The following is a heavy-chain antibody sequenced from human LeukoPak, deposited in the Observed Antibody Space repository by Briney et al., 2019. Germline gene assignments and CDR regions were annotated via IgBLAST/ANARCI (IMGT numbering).Heavy chain of an antibody. CDR3: ARDMVSVYRSPSVSDGYNFGY. V-gene: IGHV6-1*01. CDR2: TYYRSKWYN. CDR1: GDSVSSNSAA. J-gene: IGHJ4*02. D-gene: IGHD5-24*01. Sequence: SQTLSLTCAISGDSVSSNSAAWNWIRQSPSRGLEWLGRTYYRSKWYNEYAVSVKSRITINPDTSKNQFSLQLNSVTPEDTAVYYCARDMVSVYRSPSVSDGYNFGYWGQGTLVTVSS.